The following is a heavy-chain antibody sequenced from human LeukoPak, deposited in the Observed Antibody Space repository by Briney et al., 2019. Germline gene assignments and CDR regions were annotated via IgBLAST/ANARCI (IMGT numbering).Heavy chain of an antibody. CDR3: AKDEYSSSWTYYFDY. CDR2: ISGSGGST. Sequence: GSLRLPCAASGFTFSSYAMSWVRQAPGKGLEWVSAISGSGGSTYYADSVEGRFTISRDNSKNTLYLQMNSLRAEDTAVYYCAKDEYSSSWTYYFDYWGQGTLVTVSS. CDR1: GFTFSSYA. D-gene: IGHD6-13*01. V-gene: IGHV3-23*01. J-gene: IGHJ4*02.